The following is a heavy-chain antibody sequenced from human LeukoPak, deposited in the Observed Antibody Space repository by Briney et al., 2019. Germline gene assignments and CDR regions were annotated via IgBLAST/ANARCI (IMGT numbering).Heavy chain of an antibody. Sequence: GGSLRLSCAASGFTFSSYAMHWVRQAPGKGLEWVAVISYDGSNKYYADSVKGRFTISRDNSKNALYLQMNSLRAEDTAVYYCARDFPLDYWGQGTLVTVSS. CDR3: ARDFPLDY. J-gene: IGHJ4*02. V-gene: IGHV3-30*04. CDR2: ISYDGSNK. CDR1: GFTFSSYA.